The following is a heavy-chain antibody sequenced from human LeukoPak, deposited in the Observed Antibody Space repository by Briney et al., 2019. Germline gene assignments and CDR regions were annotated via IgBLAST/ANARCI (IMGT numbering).Heavy chain of an antibody. CDR1: AFTFSHFA. CDR2: VSSHGNDG. CDR3: TRDAYNFNDFDY. D-gene: IGHD5-24*01. Sequence: GGSLRLSCAVFAFTFSHFAMHWVRQAPGKGLEWVAVVSSHGNDGYYADSVKGRFTISRDNSKNTLYLQIDSLRAEDTAIYYCTRDAYNFNDFDYWGQGTLVTVSS. V-gene: IGHV3-30*01. J-gene: IGHJ4*02.